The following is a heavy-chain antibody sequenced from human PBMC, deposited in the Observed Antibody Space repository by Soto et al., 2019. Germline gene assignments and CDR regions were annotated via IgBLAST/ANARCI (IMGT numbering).Heavy chain of an antibody. J-gene: IGHJ5*02. CDR3: ARDLGS. Sequence: EVQLVESGGGLVQPGGSLRLSCAASGFTFSDHYMDWVRQAPGKGLEWVGRSRNKANSYTTEYAASVRGRFTISRDDSKNSLYLRMISLKTEATAVYYCARDLGSWGQGTLVTVSS. V-gene: IGHV3-72*01. CDR2: SRNKANSYTT. CDR1: GFTFSDHY.